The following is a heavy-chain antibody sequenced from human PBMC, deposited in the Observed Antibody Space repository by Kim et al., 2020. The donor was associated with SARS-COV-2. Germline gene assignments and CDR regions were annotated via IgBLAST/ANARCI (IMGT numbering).Heavy chain of an antibody. J-gene: IGHJ6*02. D-gene: IGHD3-22*01. CDR1: GFTFSNYA. Sequence: GGSLRLSCAASGFTFSNYAMHWVRQAPGKGLEWVAVMSYDGSNKYYADSVKGRFTISRDNSKDTLYLQMNSLRAEDTAVYYCARSTCDSSGYYCPHYYYAMDVWGQGTTVTVSS. CDR3: ARSTCDSSGYYCPHYYYAMDV. CDR2: MSYDGSNK. V-gene: IGHV3-30*04.